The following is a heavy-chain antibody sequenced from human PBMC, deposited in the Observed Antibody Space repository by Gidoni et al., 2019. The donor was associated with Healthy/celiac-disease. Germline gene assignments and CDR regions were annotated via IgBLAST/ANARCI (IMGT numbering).Heavy chain of an antibody. D-gene: IGHD2-21*02. CDR2: ISYDGSNK. CDR1: GFTFSSYA. Sequence: QVQLVESGGGVVQPGRSLRLSCAASGFTFSSYAMHWVRQAPGKGLEWVAVISYDGSNKYYADSVKGRFTISRDNSKNTLYLQMNSLRAEDTAVYYCARGVTATSKGAYFDYWGQGTLVTVSS. J-gene: IGHJ4*02. CDR3: ARGVTATSKGAYFDY. V-gene: IGHV3-30-3*01.